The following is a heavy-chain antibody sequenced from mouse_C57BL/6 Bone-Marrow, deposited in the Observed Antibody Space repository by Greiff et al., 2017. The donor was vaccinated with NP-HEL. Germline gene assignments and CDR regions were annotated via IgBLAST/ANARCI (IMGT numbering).Heavy chain of an antibody. D-gene: IGHD2-14*01. CDR2: IYPRSGNT. J-gene: IGHJ3*01. CDR1: GYTFTSYG. Sequence: VQLVESGAELARPGASVKLSCKASGYTFTSYGISWVKQRTGQGLEWIGEIYPRSGNTYYNEKFKGKATLTADKSSSTAYMELRSLTSEDSAVYFCAWEYDEREGFAYWGQGTLVTVSA. V-gene: IGHV1-81*01. CDR3: AWEYDEREGFAY.